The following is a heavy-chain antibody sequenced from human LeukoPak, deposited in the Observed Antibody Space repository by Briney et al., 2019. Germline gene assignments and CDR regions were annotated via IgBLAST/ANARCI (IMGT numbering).Heavy chain of an antibody. J-gene: IGHJ6*02. Sequence: PGRSLRLSCAASGFTFSSYGMHWVRQAPGKGLEWVAVIWYDGSNKYYADSVKGRFTISRDNSKNTLYLQMNSLRAEDTAVYYCAREVLRFSEGHYGMDVWGQGTTVTVSS. V-gene: IGHV3-33*01. CDR3: AREVLRFSEGHYGMDV. CDR1: GFTFSSYG. CDR2: IWYDGSNK. D-gene: IGHD3-3*01.